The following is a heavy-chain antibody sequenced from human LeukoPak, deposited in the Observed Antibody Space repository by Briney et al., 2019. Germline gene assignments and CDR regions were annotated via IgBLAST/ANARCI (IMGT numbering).Heavy chain of an antibody. Sequence: ASVTVSCKASGYTFTIFDFNWVRQATGQGLEWMGWMKSNNGHTGYAQKFQGRVTMTRDTSISTAYMELSSLTFEDTAVYYCARGPPNWGMVGYWGQGTLVTVSS. CDR1: GYTFTIFD. D-gene: IGHD7-27*01. CDR2: MKSNNGHT. J-gene: IGHJ4*02. CDR3: ARGPPNWGMVGY. V-gene: IGHV1-8*01.